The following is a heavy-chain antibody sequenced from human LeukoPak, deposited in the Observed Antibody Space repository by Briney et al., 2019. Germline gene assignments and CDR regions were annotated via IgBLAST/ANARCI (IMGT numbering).Heavy chain of an antibody. D-gene: IGHD3-10*01. Sequence: SETLSLTCAVSGGSISSSNWWSWVRQPPGKGLEWIGEVHHSGGTIYNPSLKSRVTISADRSNNRFSLSLNSVTAADTAVFYCARGEEYGSGTVHFDYWGQGILVTVSS. V-gene: IGHV4-4*02. CDR2: VHHSGGT. CDR1: GGSISSSNW. J-gene: IGHJ4*02. CDR3: ARGEEYGSGTVHFDY.